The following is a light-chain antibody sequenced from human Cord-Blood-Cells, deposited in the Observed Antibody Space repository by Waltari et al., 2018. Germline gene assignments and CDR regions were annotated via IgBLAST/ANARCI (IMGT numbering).Light chain of an antibody. J-gene: IGKJ1*01. CDR1: QSSSSY. V-gene: IGKV1-39*01. CDR3: QQSYSTPRT. Sequence: DIQMTQSPSSLSASVGDLVTITCRASQSSSSYLNWYQQKPGKAPKLLIYAASSLQSGVPSRFSGSGSGTDFTLTISSLQPEDFATYYCQQSYSTPRTFGQGTKVEIK. CDR2: AAS.